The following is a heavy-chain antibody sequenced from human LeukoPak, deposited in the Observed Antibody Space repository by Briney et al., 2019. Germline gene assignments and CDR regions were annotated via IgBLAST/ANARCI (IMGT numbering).Heavy chain of an antibody. D-gene: IGHD5-18*01. CDR2: IYYSGST. Sequence: PSETLSLTCTVSGGSISSSSYYWGWIRQPPGKGLEWIGSIYYSGSTYYNPSLKSRVTISVDTSKNQFSLKLSSVTAADTAVYYCAREGSYGRVYFDYWGQGTPVTVSS. CDR1: GGSISSSSYY. V-gene: IGHV4-39*07. J-gene: IGHJ4*02. CDR3: AREGSYGRVYFDY.